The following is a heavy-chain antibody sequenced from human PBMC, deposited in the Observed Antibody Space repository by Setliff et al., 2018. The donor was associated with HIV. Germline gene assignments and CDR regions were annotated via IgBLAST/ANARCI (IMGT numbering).Heavy chain of an antibody. CDR3: ARSPGVDTNMAYDY. J-gene: IGHJ4*02. CDR2: IFYSGSA. V-gene: IGHV4-39*07. D-gene: IGHD5-18*01. CDR1: GGAFNTSSSY. Sequence: SETLSLTCTVSGGAFNTSSSYWGWIRQPPGKGLGYIGGIFYSGSAYYNPSLKSRVTISVDTSKNQVSLKLNSVTAADTAVYYCARSPGVDTNMAYDYWGQGTLVTVSS.